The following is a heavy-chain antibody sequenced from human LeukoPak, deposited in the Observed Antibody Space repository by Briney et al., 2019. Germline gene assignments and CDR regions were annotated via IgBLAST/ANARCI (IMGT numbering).Heavy chain of an antibody. V-gene: IGHV3-30*18. CDR1: GFTFSSYG. CDR2: ISYDGSNK. D-gene: IGHD3-3*01. J-gene: IGHJ6*02. CDR3: AKIPGIPLGYDFWSGPLHGMDV. Sequence: GGSLRLSCAASGFTFSSYGMHWVRQAPGKGLEWVAVISYDGSNKYYADSVKGRFTISRDNSKNTLYLQMNSLRAEDTAVYYCAKIPGIPLGYDFWSGPLHGMDVWGQGTTVTVSS.